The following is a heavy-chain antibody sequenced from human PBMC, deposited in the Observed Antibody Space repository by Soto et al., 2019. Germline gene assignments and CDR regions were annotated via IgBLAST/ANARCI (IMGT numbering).Heavy chain of an antibody. Sequence: PGGSLRLSCAASGFTFNNAWMNWVRQAPGKGLEWVGRIKNKADGATTDYAAPVKGRFTISRDDSKNTLYLQMNSLQAEDTAVYYCTTDVWTRAATDPWGQGTLVTVSS. CDR1: GFTFNNAW. CDR3: TTDVWTRAATDP. V-gene: IGHV3-15*07. J-gene: IGHJ5*02. CDR2: IKNKADGATT. D-gene: IGHD2-15*01.